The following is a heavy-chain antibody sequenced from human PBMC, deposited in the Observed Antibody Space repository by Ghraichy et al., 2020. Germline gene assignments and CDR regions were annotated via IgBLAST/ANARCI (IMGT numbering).Heavy chain of an antibody. Sequence: ASVKVSCKASGYTFTGYYMHWVRQAPGQGLEWMGWINPNSGGTNYAQKFQGRVTMTRDTSISTAYMELSRLRSDDTAVYYCARDPYYYDSSETNAFDIWGRGTMVTVSS. V-gene: IGHV1-2*02. D-gene: IGHD3-22*01. CDR1: GYTFTGYY. CDR2: INPNSGGT. CDR3: ARDPYYYDSSETNAFDI. J-gene: IGHJ3*02.